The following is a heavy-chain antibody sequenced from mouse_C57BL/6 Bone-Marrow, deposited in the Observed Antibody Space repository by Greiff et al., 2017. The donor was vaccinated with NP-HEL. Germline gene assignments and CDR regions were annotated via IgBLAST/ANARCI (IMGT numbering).Heavy chain of an antibody. CDR1: GYTFTSYW. CDR3: ATSDDYLWYFDV. Sequence: VQLQQSGAELAKPGASVKLSCKASGYTFTSYWMHWVKQRPGQGLEWIGYINPSSGYTKYNQKFKDKATLTADKSSSPAYMQLSSLTAEESAVYYCATSDDYLWYFDVGGTGTTVTVSS. CDR2: INPSSGYT. D-gene: IGHD2-4*01. J-gene: IGHJ1*03. V-gene: IGHV1-7*01.